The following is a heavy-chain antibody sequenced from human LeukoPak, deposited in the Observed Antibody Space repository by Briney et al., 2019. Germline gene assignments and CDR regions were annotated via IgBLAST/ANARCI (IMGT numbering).Heavy chain of an antibody. D-gene: IGHD1-26*01. CDR2: TSSDGSRN. CDR1: RYPFSCYG. CDR3: AKNYCGTYEEGTQQ. V-gene: IGHV3-30*18. J-gene: IGHJ1*01. Sequence: GGSLRLSCAAPRYPFSCYGMHSVRQAPGKGLEWVAVTSSDGSRNHYADSVKGRFTISRDNSKNTLYLQMSSLRAEDTAVYYWAKNYCGTYEEGTQQSGQGTLVSVSS.